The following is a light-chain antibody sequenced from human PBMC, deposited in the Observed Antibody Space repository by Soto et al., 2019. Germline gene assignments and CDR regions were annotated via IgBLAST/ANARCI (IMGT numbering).Light chain of an antibody. Sequence: IHMTLSPSTLSGSVGDRVTITCRASQTISSWLGWYQQKPWKAPKLLIYKASTLKSGIQSRFRGSGYGTDFNLTISSLQTEDFATYYCQQGYSNPLPLGQGTRLEIK. V-gene: IGKV1-5*03. CDR2: KAS. CDR3: QQGYSNPLP. CDR1: QTISSW. J-gene: IGKJ5*01.